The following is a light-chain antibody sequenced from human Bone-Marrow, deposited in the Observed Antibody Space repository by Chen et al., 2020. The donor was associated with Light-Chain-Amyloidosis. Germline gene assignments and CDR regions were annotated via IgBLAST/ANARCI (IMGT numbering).Light chain of an antibody. CDR1: QSITTY. CDR3: QQRSNWPPHT. J-gene: IGKJ2*01. CDR2: DAS. Sequence: EIVLTQSPATLSLSPGESATLSCRARQSITTYLAWYQQKPGQAPRLLIHDASIRATGTPARFSGSGSGTDFILTISSLEPEDFALYFCQQRSNWPPHTFGQGTRLEIK. V-gene: IGKV3-11*01.